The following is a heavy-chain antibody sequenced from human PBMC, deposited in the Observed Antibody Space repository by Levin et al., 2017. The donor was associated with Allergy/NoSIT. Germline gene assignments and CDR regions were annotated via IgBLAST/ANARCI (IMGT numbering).Heavy chain of an antibody. J-gene: IGHJ4*02. CDR3: ARAPVLRFLEWFFFDY. CDR1: GFTFSSYW. CDR2: IKQDGSEK. D-gene: IGHD3-3*01. Sequence: GGSLRLSCAASGFTFSSYWMSWVRQAPGKGLEWVANIKQDGSEKYYVDSVKGRFTISRDNAKNSLYLQMNSLRAEDTAVYYCARAPVLRFLEWFFFDYWGQGTLVTVSS. V-gene: IGHV3-7*01.